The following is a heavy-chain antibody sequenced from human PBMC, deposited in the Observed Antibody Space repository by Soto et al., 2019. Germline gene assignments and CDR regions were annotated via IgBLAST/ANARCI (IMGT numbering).Heavy chain of an antibody. CDR2: IKQDGSEK. CDR1: GFTFSSYW. CDR3: AREREELGQWLTWYYFDY. V-gene: IGHV3-7*03. D-gene: IGHD6-19*01. Sequence: EVQLVESGGGLVQPGGSLRLSCAASGFTFSSYWMSWVRQAPGKGLEWVANIKQDGSEKYYVDSVKGRFTISRDNAKNSLYMQMNSLRAEDTAVYYCAREREELGQWLTWYYFDYWGQGTLVTVSS. J-gene: IGHJ4*02.